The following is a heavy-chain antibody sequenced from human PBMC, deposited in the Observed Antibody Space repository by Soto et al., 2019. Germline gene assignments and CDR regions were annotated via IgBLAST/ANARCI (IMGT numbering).Heavy chain of an antibody. D-gene: IGHD1-7*01. V-gene: IGHV3-23*01. CDR3: AKDWCSGTTCYCLEN. CDR1: GFTFSSYA. J-gene: IGHJ4*02. CDR2: VSGSGGSK. Sequence: EVQLLESGGGLVQPGGSLRLSCAASGFTFSSYAMSWVRQAPGKGLEWVSSVSGSGGSKSYADSVKGRFTISRDHSKSTVYLKMNSLRAEDTAVYFCAKDWCSGTTCYCLENWGQGNLVTVSS.